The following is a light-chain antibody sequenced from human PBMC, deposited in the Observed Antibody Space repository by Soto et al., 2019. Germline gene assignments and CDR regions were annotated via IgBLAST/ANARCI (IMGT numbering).Light chain of an antibody. CDR1: QTISIW. Sequence: EIQKTQSPSTPSASVGDRVTLTCRARQTISIWLAWYQQKPGKAPKLLIYDASILESGVPSRFSATVSGTEFSLTITSLQPEDFATYYCQQLFDSPITFGQGTRLEIK. V-gene: IGKV1-5*01. CDR3: QQLFDSPIT. J-gene: IGKJ5*01. CDR2: DAS.